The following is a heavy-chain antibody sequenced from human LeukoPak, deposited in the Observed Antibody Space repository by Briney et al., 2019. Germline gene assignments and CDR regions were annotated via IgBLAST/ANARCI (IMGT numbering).Heavy chain of an antibody. CDR3: ARGYEVVRGVIDYYYYGMDV. D-gene: IGHD3-10*01. J-gene: IGHJ6*04. Sequence: SETLSLTCTVSGGSIGSGDYYWSWIRQPPGKGLEWIGYIYYSGSTYYNPSLKSRVTISVDTSKNQFSLKLSSVTAADTAVYYCARGYEVVRGVIDYYYYGMDVWGKGTTVTVSS. CDR1: GGSIGSGDYY. V-gene: IGHV4-30-4*01. CDR2: IYYSGST.